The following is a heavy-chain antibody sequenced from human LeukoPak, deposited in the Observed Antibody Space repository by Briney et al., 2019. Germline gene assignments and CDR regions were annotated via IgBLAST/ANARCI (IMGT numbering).Heavy chain of an antibody. Sequence: GGSLRLSCAASGFTFSSYGMHWVRQAPGKGLEWVAVISYDGSNRYYADSVKGRINISRDNSKNTLYLQMNSLRVEDTPVYYCAKDLCSSNDYWGQGTLVTVSS. J-gene: IGHJ4*02. D-gene: IGHD6-13*01. CDR3: AKDLCSSNDY. CDR2: ISYDGSNR. V-gene: IGHV3-30*18. CDR1: GFTFSSYG.